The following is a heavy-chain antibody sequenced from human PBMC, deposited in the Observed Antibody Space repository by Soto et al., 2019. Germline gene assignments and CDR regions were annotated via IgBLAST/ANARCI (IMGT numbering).Heavy chain of an antibody. V-gene: IGHV3-30*18. CDR1: GFTFSIYG. CDR3: AKGVVGVTTSYYHGMDV. D-gene: IGHD1-26*01. Sequence: GGSLRLSCSASGFTFSIYGMHWVRQAPGKGLEWVAVISYDGSNQYHADSVKGRFTISRDNSKKMLYLQMNSLRAEDTAVYHCAKGVVGVTTSYYHGMDVWGQGTTDTVSS. J-gene: IGHJ6*02. CDR2: ISYDGSNQ.